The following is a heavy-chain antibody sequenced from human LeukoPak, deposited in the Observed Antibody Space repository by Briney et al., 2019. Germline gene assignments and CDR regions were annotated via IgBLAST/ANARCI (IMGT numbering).Heavy chain of an antibody. CDR3: ARVGSGGEPAMVSY. Sequence: ASVKVSRKASGYTFTSYDINWVRQAPGQGLEWMGIINPSGGSTSYAQKFQGRVTMTRDTSTSTVYMELSSLRSEDTDVYYCARVGSGGEPAMVSYWGQGTLVTVSS. CDR2: INPSGGST. J-gene: IGHJ4*02. D-gene: IGHD5-18*01. CDR1: GYTFTSYD. V-gene: IGHV1-46*01.